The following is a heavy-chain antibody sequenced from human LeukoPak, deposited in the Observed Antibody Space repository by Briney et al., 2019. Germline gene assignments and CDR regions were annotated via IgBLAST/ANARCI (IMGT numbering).Heavy chain of an antibody. D-gene: IGHD3-10*02. V-gene: IGHV4-59*01. J-gene: IGHJ4*02. CDR2: IYYSGST. CDR3: ARARFGELYLDY. Sequence: SETLSLTCTVSGGSISSYYWSWIRQPPGKGLEWIGYIYYSGSTNYNPSLKSRVTISVDTSKNQFSLKLSSVTAADTAVYYCARARFGELYLDYWGQGTLVTVSS. CDR1: GGSISSYY.